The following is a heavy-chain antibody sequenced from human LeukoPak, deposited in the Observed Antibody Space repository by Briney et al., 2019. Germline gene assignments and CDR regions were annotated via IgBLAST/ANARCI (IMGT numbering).Heavy chain of an antibody. CDR2: IIPILGIA. CDR3: ARDLGHYDYVWGSYRYDDY. J-gene: IGHJ4*02. D-gene: IGHD3-16*02. CDR1: GGTFSSYA. Sequence: ASVKVSCKASGGTFSSYAISWVRQAPGQGLEWMGRIIPILGIANYAQKFQGRVTITADKSTSTAYMELRSLRSDDTAVYYCARDLGHYDYVWGSYRYDDYWGQGTLVTVSS. V-gene: IGHV1-69*04.